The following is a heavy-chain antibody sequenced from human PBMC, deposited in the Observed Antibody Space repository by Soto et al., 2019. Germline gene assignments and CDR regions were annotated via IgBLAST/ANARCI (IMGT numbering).Heavy chain of an antibody. D-gene: IGHD2-15*01. CDR2: MFYSGLT. J-gene: IGHJ6*02. Sequence: TLSLTYRVSGYYVSSRDYYWAWIRQPPGKGLEWIGSMFYSGLTYYNPSLKSRVTLSVDTSKSHFSVRLNSVTAADTAVYYCATLTVSLSGPYGIRFWGQGTTVPVSS. V-gene: IGHV4-39*01. CDR3: ATLTVSLSGPYGIRF. CDR1: GYYVSSRDYY.